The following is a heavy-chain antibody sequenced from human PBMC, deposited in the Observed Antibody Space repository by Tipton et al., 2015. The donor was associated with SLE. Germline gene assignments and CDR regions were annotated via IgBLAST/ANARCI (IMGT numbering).Heavy chain of an antibody. CDR2: IYYSGST. D-gene: IGHD6-19*01. J-gene: IGHJ6*03. CDR3: ARGAYSGCYYYYYYMDV. Sequence: LRLSCTVSGGSISSYYWSWLRQPPGKGPEWIGYIYYSGSTNYNPSLKSRVTISVDTSKNQFSLKLSSVTAADTAVYYCARGAYSGCYYYYYYMDVWGKGTTVTVSS. V-gene: IGHV4-59*01. CDR1: GGSISSYY.